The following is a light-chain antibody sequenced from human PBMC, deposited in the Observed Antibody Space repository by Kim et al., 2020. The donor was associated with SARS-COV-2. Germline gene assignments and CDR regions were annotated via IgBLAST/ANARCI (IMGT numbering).Light chain of an antibody. CDR1: SLRNYY. Sequence: ALGQTVTLTCQGDSLRNYYATWYQQRPGQAPVLVLYGKDNRPSGIPDRFSGSASGNTGSLTITGAQAEDEADYYCNSRDSSGDHVVFGGGTQLTVL. CDR3: NSRDSSGDHVV. V-gene: IGLV3-19*01. CDR2: GKD. J-gene: IGLJ3*02.